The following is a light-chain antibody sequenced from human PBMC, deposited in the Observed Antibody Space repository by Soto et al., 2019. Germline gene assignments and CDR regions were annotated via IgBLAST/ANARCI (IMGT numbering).Light chain of an antibody. V-gene: IGKV1-17*01. CDR2: VAS. CDR1: QGIRND. Sequence: DIQMTQSPSSLSASVGDRVTITCRASQGIRNDLGWYQQKPGKAPKRLIYVASSLQSGVPSRFSGSGSGTEFTLTISSLQPDDSATYYCQQYNDYITFGQGTRLEIK. CDR3: QQYNDYIT. J-gene: IGKJ5*01.